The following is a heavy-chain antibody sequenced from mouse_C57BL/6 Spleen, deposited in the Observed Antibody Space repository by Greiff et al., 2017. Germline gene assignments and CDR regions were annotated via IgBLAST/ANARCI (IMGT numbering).Heavy chain of an antibody. CDR3: ARALNWDVGYFDY. D-gene: IGHD4-1*01. V-gene: IGHV5-4*03. CDR2: ISDGGSYT. CDR1: GFTFSSYA. Sequence: EVKLMESGGGLVKPGGSLKLSCAASGFTFSSYAMSWVRQTPEKRLEWVATISDGGSYTYYPDNVKGRFTISRDNAKNNLYLQMSHLKSEDTAMYYCARALNWDVGYFDYWGQGTTLTVSS. J-gene: IGHJ2*01.